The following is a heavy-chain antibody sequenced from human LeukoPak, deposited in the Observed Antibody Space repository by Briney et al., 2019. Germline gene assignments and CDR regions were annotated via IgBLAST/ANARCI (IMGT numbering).Heavy chain of an antibody. CDR1: GFTFSSYG. V-gene: IGHV3-33*01. CDR2: IWADGSNK. Sequence: GGSLRLSCAASGFTFSSYGMHWVRQAPGKGLEWVAVIWADGSNKLYVDPVKGRFTISRDNSQNTLYLQMNSLRAEDTAVYYCVRDRGSSPFDIWGQGTMVTVSS. J-gene: IGHJ3*02. CDR3: VRDRGSSPFDI. D-gene: IGHD6-13*01.